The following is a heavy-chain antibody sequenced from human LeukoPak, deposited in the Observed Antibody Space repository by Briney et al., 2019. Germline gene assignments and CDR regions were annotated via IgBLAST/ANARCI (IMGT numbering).Heavy chain of an antibody. J-gene: IGHJ4*02. CDR2: INSDGSST. CDR1: GFTFSSYW. Sequence: GGPLRLSCAASGFTFSSYWMHWVRQAPGRGLVWVSRINSDGSSTSYADSVKGRFTISRDNAKNTLYLQMNSLRAEDTAVYYCAREGYDFWSGYLYYFDYWGQGTLVTVSS. V-gene: IGHV3-74*01. CDR3: AREGYDFWSGYLYYFDY. D-gene: IGHD3-3*01.